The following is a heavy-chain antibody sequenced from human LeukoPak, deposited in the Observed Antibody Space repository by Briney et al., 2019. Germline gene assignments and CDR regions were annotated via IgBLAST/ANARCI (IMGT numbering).Heavy chain of an antibody. V-gene: IGHV3-23*01. CDR3: AKELGRITMVRGVITDAFDI. D-gene: IGHD3-10*01. CDR1: GFTFSSYA. CDR2: TSGSGGST. J-gene: IGHJ3*02. Sequence: GGSLRLSCAASGFTFSSYAMSWVRQAPGKGLEWVSATSGSGGSTYYADSVKGRFTISRDNSKNTLYLQMNSLRAEDTAVYYCAKELGRITMVRGVITDAFDIWGQGTMVTVSS.